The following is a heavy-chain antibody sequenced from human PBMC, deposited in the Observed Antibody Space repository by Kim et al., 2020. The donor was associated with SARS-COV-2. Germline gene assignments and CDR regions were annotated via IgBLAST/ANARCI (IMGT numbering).Heavy chain of an antibody. V-gene: IGHV3-64D*06. D-gene: IGHD1-7*01. CDR2: TTRSGDGS. J-gene: IGHJ4*02. Sequence: GGSLRLSCTGSGFIFSDYAIHWVRRAPGKGLEYVSATTRSGDGSFYAASVEDRFTVSRDNSKSTLYLQMNSLRLEDTSMYYCVRYGRNYGAVLWGQGTLVIVSS. CDR3: VRYGRNYGAVL. CDR1: GFIFSDYA.